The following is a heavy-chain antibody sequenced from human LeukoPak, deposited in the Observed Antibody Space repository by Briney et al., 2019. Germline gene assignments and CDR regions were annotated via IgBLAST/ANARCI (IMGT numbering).Heavy chain of an antibody. CDR2: INPNSGGT. CDR1: GYTFTGYY. CDR3: ARARRGGYSGYDYAY. Sequence: ASVKVSCKASGYTFTGYYMHWVRQAPGQGLEGMGWINPNSGGTNYAQMFQGWVTMTRDTSISTAYKELSRLRSDDTAVYYCARARRGGYSGYDYAYWGQGTLVTVSS. D-gene: IGHD5-12*01. V-gene: IGHV1-2*04. J-gene: IGHJ4*02.